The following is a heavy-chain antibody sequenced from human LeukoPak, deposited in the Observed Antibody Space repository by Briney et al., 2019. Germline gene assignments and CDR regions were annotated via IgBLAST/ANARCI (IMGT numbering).Heavy chain of an antibody. J-gene: IGHJ5*02. CDR2: IYYSGST. V-gene: IGHV4-59*05. Sequence: SETLSLTCTVSGASISPYNWNWIRRPPGKGLEWIGSIYYSGSTYYNPSLKSRVTISVDTSKNQFSLKLSSVTAADTAVYYCARHYGPWGQGTLVTVSS. CDR1: GASISPYN. D-gene: IGHD3-16*01. CDR3: ARHYGP.